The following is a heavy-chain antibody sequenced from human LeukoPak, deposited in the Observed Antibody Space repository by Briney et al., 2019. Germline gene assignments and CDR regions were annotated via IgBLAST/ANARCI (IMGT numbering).Heavy chain of an antibody. CDR1: GFTFSSYG. J-gene: IGHJ4*02. CDR3: ARGYYVDY. V-gene: IGHV3-30*03. Sequence: GGSLRLSCAASGFTFSSYGMHWVRQAPGKGLEWVAVISYDGSNKYYADSVKGRFTISRENSKNTLYLRMNSLRAEDTAVYYCARGYYVDYWGQGTLVTVSS. D-gene: IGHD3-3*01. CDR2: ISYDGSNK.